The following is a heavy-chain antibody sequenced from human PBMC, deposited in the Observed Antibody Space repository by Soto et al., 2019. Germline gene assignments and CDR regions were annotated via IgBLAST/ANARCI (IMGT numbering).Heavy chain of an antibody. V-gene: IGHV3-33*01. Sequence: PXVSLRLSYAASCFPFSSYGMHWVRQAPGKGLEWVAVIWYDGSNKYYADSVKGRFTISRDNSKNTLYLQMNSLRAEDTAVYYCARDQYCSSTSCTSGDYYYYGMDVCGQGTTVTVSS. D-gene: IGHD2-2*01. J-gene: IGHJ6*02. CDR2: IWYDGSNK. CDR3: ARDQYCSSTSCTSGDYYYYGMDV. CDR1: CFPFSSYG.